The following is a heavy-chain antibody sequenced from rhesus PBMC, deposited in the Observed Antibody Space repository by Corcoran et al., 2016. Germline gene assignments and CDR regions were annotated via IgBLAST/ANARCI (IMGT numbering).Heavy chain of an antibody. V-gene: IGHV4S10*01. CDR3: ARDRDYFDY. J-gene: IGHJ4*01. Sequence: QVQLQESGPGVVKPSETLSLTCAVSGGSISDSYRWSWIRQPPGKGLEWIGYIYGSSTSPNYNPSLKSRVTISKDTSKNQFSLKLSSVTAADTAVYYCARDRDYFDYWGQGVLVTVSS. CDR2: IYGSSTSP. CDR1: GGSISDSYR.